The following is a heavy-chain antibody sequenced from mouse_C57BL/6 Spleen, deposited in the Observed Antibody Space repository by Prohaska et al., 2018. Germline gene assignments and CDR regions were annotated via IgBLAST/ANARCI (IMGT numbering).Heavy chain of an antibody. V-gene: IGHV1-69*01. CDR1: VYTFTSYW. D-gene: IGHD4-1*01. CDR3: ALLGPHYFDY. Sequence: QLQQPGAELVMPGASVKLSCKASVYTFTSYWMHWVKQRPGQGLEWIVEIDPSDSYTNYNQKFKGKATLTVDKSSSTAYMQLSSLTSEDSAVYYCALLGPHYFDYWGQGTTLTVSS. J-gene: IGHJ2*01. CDR2: IDPSDSYT.